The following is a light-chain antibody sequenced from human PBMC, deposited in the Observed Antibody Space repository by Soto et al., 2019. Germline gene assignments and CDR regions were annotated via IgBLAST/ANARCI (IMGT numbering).Light chain of an antibody. CDR1: RSDVGGFNY. CDR3: NSYTSSSTYV. Sequence: QSVVTQPASVSGSPGQSITISCTGTRSDVGGFNYVSWYQQHPGKAPKLMIYDVTNRPSGVSYRFSGSKSGNTASLTISGLQAEDEADYYCNSYTSSSTYVFGTGTKVTVL. J-gene: IGLJ1*01. CDR2: DVT. V-gene: IGLV2-14*03.